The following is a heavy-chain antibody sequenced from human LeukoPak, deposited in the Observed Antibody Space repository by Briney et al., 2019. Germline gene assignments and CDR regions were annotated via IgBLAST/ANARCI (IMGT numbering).Heavy chain of an antibody. J-gene: IGHJ4*02. CDR3: ARVPGGAAYDLDH. Sequence: ASVKVSCKASGYTFTSYGISWVRQAPGQGLEWMGWINSNSGATHYAQKFQGRVTMTRDTSISTAYMELSRLRSDDTAVYYCARVPGGAAYDLDHWGQGTLVIVSS. D-gene: IGHD2-21*01. V-gene: IGHV1-2*02. CDR1: GYTFTSYG. CDR2: INSNSGAT.